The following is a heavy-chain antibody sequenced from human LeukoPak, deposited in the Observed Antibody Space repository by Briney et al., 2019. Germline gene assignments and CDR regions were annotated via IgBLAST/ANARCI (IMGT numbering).Heavy chain of an antibody. V-gene: IGHV1-69*13. CDR1: GGTFSSYA. D-gene: IGHD1-20*01. CDR3: ARDHGNWKGPYYYYHGMDV. Sequence: SVKVSCKASGGTFSSYAISWVRQAPGQGLEWMGGIIPIFGTANYAQKFQGRVTITADESTSTAYMELSSLRSEDTAVYYCARDHGNWKGPYYYYHGMDVWGQGTTVTVSS. CDR2: IIPIFGTA. J-gene: IGHJ6*02.